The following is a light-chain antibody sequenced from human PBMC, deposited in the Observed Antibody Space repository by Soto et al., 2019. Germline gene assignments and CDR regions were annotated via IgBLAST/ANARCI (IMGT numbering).Light chain of an antibody. CDR2: AAS. CDR1: QAISNY. V-gene: IGKV1-27*01. J-gene: IGKJ1*01. CDR3: QKYDSVPRT. Sequence: DIQMTQSPSSLSASVGDRVTITCRASQAISNYLAWYQQKPGKVPKVLIYAASTLQSGVPSRFSGSGSGTDFTLTISSLQPEDAATYYCQKYDSVPRTFGQGTKVDIK.